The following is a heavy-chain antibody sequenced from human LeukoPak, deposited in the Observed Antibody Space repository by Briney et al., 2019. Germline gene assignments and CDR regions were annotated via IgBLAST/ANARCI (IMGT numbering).Heavy chain of an antibody. CDR2: IYYSESTS. Sequence: SETLSLTCTVSGGSIRSSSHFWGWIRQPPGKGLEWIGSIYYSESTSYYNPSLKSRVAISVDKSKNQFSLNVSSVTAADTALYYCARNPMSIAARANFGNYYYMDVWGKGTTVTVSS. CDR3: ARNPMSIAARANFGNYYYMDV. CDR1: GGSIRSSSHF. D-gene: IGHD6-6*01. J-gene: IGHJ6*03. V-gene: IGHV4-39*01.